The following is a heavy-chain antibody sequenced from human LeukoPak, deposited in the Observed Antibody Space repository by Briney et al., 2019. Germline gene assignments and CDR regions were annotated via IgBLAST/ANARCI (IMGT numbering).Heavy chain of an antibody. CDR3: ARAAAAGTGTKYYYYYYYMDV. J-gene: IGHJ6*03. D-gene: IGHD6-13*01. CDR1: GGSISSYY. Sequence: PSETLSLTCTVSGGSISSYYWSWIRQPAGKGLEWIGRIYTSGSTNYNPSLKSRVTMSVDTSKNQFSLKLSSVTAADTAVYYCARAAAAGTGTKYYYYYYYMDVWGKGTTVTVSS. CDR2: IYTSGST. V-gene: IGHV4-4*07.